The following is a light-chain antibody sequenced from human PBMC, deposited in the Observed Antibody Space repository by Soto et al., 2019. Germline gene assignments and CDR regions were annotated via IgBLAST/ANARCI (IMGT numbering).Light chain of an antibody. V-gene: IGKV3-20*01. CDR2: AAS. J-gene: IGKJ2*01. CDR3: HQYADSPQT. Sequence: IMLTQSPATLSVSRVERGTIXIRPSQSVSSSFLAWYQQKPGQAPRLLIHAASTGATGIPARFRGSGSGTDFTLTISSLEPEDSAVYFCHQYADSPQTFGQGTKVDIK. CDR1: QSVSSSF.